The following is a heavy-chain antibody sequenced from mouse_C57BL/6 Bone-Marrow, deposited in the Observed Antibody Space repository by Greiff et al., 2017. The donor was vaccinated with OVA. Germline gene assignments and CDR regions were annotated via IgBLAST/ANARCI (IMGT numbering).Heavy chain of an antibody. Sequence: QVQLQQSGAELVRPGTSVTVSCKASGYSFTNSLIAWVKQRPGQGLEWIGMINPGSGGPNYNEKFKGKAPLTADKSSITGYMQLSSLTAEDSGVSFCARYCYDSAMAYWGQGTLVTVSA. CDR1: GYSFTNSL. V-gene: IGHV1-54*01. D-gene: IGHD1-1*01. CDR2: INPGSGGP. CDR3: ARYCYDSAMAY. J-gene: IGHJ3*01.